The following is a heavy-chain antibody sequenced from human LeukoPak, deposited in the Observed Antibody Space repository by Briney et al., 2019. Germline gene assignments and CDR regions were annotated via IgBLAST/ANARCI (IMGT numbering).Heavy chain of an antibody. CDR3: AREYHNILSGYFDY. J-gene: IGHJ4*02. D-gene: IGHD3-9*01. CDR2: ISSSSSTI. V-gene: IGHV3-48*04. CDR1: GFTFSSYS. Sequence: PGGSLRLSCAASGFTFSSYSMNWVRQAPGKGLEWVSYISSSSSTIYYADSVKGRFSISRDNSKNTMYLQMNSLRVEDTAVYYCAREYHNILSGYFDYWGQGTLVTVSS.